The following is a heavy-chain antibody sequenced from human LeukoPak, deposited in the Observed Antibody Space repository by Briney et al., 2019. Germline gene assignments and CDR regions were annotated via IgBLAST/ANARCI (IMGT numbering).Heavy chain of an antibody. D-gene: IGHD7-27*01. CDR3: ARVRPGYYYMDV. CDR2: INIDGSGT. V-gene: IGHV3-74*01. J-gene: IGHJ6*03. Sequence: GGSLRLSCAASGFTFSSFWMHWVRQAQGMARVWVSRINIDGSGTTYADSVKGRFTISRDNAKNTLYLQMNSLRVEDTAVYYCARVRPGYYYMDVWGKGTTVTVSS. CDR1: GFTFSSFW.